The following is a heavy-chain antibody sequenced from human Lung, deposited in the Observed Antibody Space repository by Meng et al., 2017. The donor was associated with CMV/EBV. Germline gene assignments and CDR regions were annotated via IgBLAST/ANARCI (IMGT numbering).Heavy chain of an antibody. D-gene: IGHD3-10*01. V-gene: IGHV4-34*01. CDR1: GGSFNGYF. CDR3: ARRVGSGKYFFDY. CDR2: INHSEST. J-gene: IGHJ4*02. Sequence: CAVSGGSFNGYFCSWIRQSPGKGLEWIAEINHSESTNYNPSLKSRVTISVDTSKNQFSLRLKSVTVADTGVYFCARRVGSGKYFFDYWSQGTLVTVSS.